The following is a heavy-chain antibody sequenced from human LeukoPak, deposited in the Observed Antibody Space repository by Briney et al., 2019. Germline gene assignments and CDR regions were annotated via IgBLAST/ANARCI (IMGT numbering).Heavy chain of an antibody. CDR3: ARDTEYYDSSGYLNYFDY. J-gene: IGHJ4*02. V-gene: IGHV3-21*01. CDR2: ISSSSSYI. D-gene: IGHD3-22*01. CDR1: GFTFSSYA. Sequence: GGSLRLSCAAAGFTFSSYAMNWVRQAPGKGLEWVSSISSSSSYIYYADSVKGRFTISRDNAKNSLYLQMNSLRAEDTAVYYCARDTEYYDSSGYLNYFDYWGQGTLVTVSS.